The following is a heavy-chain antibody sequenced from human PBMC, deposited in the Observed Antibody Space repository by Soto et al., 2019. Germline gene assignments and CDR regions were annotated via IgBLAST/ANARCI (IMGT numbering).Heavy chain of an antibody. CDR1: GFTFSNAW. D-gene: IGHD6-19*01. J-gene: IGHJ4*02. CDR2: ISGSGGNT. Sequence: PGGSLRLSCAASGFTFSNAWMSWVRQAPGKGLEWVSGISGSGGNTHYADSVKGRFTVSRDNSRNTLYMQMNSLRVGDTAVYYCAKPGVAVAGTDYWGQGTLVTVSS. V-gene: IGHV3-23*01. CDR3: AKPGVAVAGTDY.